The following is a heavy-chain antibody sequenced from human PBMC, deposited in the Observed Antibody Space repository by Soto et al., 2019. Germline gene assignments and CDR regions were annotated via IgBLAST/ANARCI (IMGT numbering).Heavy chain of an antibody. CDR2: ISAYNGNT. D-gene: IGHD4-17*01. CDR1: XXTFTSYG. CDR3: ATSTVTTGDFEY. Sequence: GASVKVSCKASXXTFTSYGIXWVRHAPGQGLEWMGWISAYNGNTNYAQKLQGRVTMTTDTSTSTAYMELRSLRSDDTAVYYCATSTVTTGDFEYWGQGTLVTVX. J-gene: IGHJ4*02. V-gene: IGHV1-18*01.